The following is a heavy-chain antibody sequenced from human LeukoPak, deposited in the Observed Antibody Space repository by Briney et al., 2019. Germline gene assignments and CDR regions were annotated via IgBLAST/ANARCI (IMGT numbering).Heavy chain of an antibody. Sequence: GGSLRLSCAASGFSFSTYIMHWVRQAPGEGLEWVASSNEDYIDSVKGRFIISRDNSTNTLYLQMNSLRAEDTAVFYCVRETIPAAPHSGAFDIWGQGTMVTVSS. D-gene: IGHD6-13*01. CDR1: GFSFSTYI. CDR2: SSNE. J-gene: IGHJ3*02. V-gene: IGHV3-30*03. CDR3: VRETIPAAPHSGAFDI.